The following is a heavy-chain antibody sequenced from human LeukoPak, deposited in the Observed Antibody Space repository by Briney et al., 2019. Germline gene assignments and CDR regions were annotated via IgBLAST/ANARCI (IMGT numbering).Heavy chain of an antibody. Sequence: PSETLSLTCTVSGGSISSYYWTWIRQPPGKGQEWIGYIHYSGSSRSHPSLNSRVTMSVDTSKSQFSLKLTSVTAADTAVYYCARGRRTAVVTDFDYWGQGTLVTVSS. V-gene: IGHV4-59*01. CDR1: GGSISSYY. CDR3: ARGRRTAVVTDFDY. CDR2: IHYSGSS. J-gene: IGHJ4*02. D-gene: IGHD2-21*02.